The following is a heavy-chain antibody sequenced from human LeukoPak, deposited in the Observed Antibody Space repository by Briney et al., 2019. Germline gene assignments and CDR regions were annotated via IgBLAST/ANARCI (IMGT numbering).Heavy chain of an antibody. CDR2: INPSGGST. D-gene: IGHD3-10*01. CDR3: ARARGSGSYYGHDYYYYYMDV. CDR1: GYTFTTDY. J-gene: IGHJ6*03. Sequence: ASVKVSCKASGYTFTTDYIHWVRQAPGQGLEWMGIINPSGGSTTYAQKFQGRVIMTGDTSTSTVYMELRSLRSEDTAVYYCARARGSGSYYGHDYYYYYMDVWGQGTLVTVSS. V-gene: IGHV1-46*01.